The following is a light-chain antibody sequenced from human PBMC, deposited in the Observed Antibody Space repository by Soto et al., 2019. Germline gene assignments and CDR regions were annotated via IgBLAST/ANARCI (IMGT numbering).Light chain of an antibody. CDR2: DAS. Sequence: EIVLTQSPATLSLSPGERATLSCRASQSVSSYLAWYQQKPGQAPRLLIYDASNRATVIPARFSGSGSGTDFTLTISSLEPEEFAVYYCQQRSNWPLTFGGGTKVEIK. CDR1: QSVSSY. V-gene: IGKV3-11*01. J-gene: IGKJ4*01. CDR3: QQRSNWPLT.